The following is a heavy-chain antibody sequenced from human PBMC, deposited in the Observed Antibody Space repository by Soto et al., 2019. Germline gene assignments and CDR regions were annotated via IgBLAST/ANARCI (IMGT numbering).Heavy chain of an antibody. D-gene: IGHD5-12*01. Sequence: ASVKVSCKASGGTFSSYTISWVRQAPGQGLEWMGRIIPILGIANYAQKFQGRVTITADKSTSTAYMELSSLRSEDTAVYYCAADTPEENVNIVATTNFDYWGQGTLVTVSS. J-gene: IGHJ4*02. CDR3: AADTPEENVNIVATTNFDY. V-gene: IGHV1-69*02. CDR1: GGTFSSYT. CDR2: IIPILGIA.